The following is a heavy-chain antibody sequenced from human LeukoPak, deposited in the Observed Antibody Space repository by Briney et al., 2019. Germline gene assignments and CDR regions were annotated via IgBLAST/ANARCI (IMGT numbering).Heavy chain of an antibody. CDR1: GSTFSYYW. Sequence: QPGGSLRLSCAVYGSTFSYYWMTSVRQAPGKGLEWVANIKQDGSEKYYVDSVKGRFTISRDNAKNSLYLQMNSLRAEDTAVYYCARVRPYYFDYWGQGTLVTVSS. D-gene: IGHD6-6*01. CDR3: ARVRPYYFDY. CDR2: IKQDGSEK. V-gene: IGHV3-7*04. J-gene: IGHJ4*02.